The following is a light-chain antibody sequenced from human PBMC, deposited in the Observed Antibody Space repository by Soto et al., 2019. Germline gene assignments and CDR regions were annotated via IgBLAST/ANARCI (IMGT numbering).Light chain of an antibody. Sequence: EIVMTQSPATLSVSPGERVTLSCRASQSVSRFLAWYQQRPGQAPRLLIYDTSTRATGVPARFSGSGSGTEFSLTISSRQSEDFAGDYCQQYDNWPPCTFGQGTKLEVK. CDR3: QQYDNWPPCT. CDR2: DTS. V-gene: IGKV3-15*01. J-gene: IGKJ2*02. CDR1: QSVSRF.